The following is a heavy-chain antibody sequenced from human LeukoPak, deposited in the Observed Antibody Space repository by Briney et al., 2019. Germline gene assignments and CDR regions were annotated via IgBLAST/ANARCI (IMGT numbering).Heavy chain of an antibody. Sequence: GGSLRLSCAASGFTFSSYGMHWVRQAPGKGLEWVAVISHDGSIKYYADSVKGRFTISRDNSKNTLYLQLNSLRAEDTAVYYCAKDDGLGYWGQGTLVTVSS. J-gene: IGHJ4*02. CDR2: ISHDGSIK. D-gene: IGHD2-8*01. CDR3: AKDDGLGY. CDR1: GFTFSSYG. V-gene: IGHV3-30*18.